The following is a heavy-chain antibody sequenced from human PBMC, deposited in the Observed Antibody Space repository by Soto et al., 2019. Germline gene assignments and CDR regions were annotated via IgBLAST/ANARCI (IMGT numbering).Heavy chain of an antibody. V-gene: IGHV3-23*01. CDR3: AKTSTFVNITMVRGITEYYYYYGMDV. J-gene: IGHJ6*02. CDR1: GFTFSSYA. Sequence: GGSLRLSCAASGFTFSSYAMSWVRQAPGKGLEWVSAISGSGGSTYYADSVKGRFTISRDNSKNTLYLQMNSLRAEDTAVYYCAKTSTFVNITMVRGITEYYYYYGMDVWGQGTTVTVSS. D-gene: IGHD3-10*01. CDR2: ISGSGGST.